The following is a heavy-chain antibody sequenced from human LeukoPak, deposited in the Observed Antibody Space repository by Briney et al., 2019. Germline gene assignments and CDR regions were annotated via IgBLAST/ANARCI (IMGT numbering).Heavy chain of an antibody. CDR3: ARSTMVRGVRSLNWFDP. V-gene: IGHV4-39*01. Sequence: PSETLSLTCTVSGGSISSSSYYWGWIRQPPGKGLEWIGSIYYSGSTYYNPSLKSRVTISLDTSKNQFSLKLSSVTAADTAVYYCARSTMVRGVRSLNWFDPWGQGTLVTVSS. CDR2: IYYSGST. D-gene: IGHD3-10*01. CDR1: GGSISSSSYY. J-gene: IGHJ5*02.